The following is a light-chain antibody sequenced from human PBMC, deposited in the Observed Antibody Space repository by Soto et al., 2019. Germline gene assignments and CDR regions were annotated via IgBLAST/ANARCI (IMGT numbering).Light chain of an antibody. J-gene: IGLJ2*01. CDR3: QSYDSSLSGSV. V-gene: IGLV1-40*01. CDR2: GNS. CDR1: SSNIGAGYD. Sequence: QSVLTQPPSVSGAPGQRVTISCTGSSSNIGAGYDVHWYQQLPGTAPKLLIYGNSKRPSGVPDRFSGSKSGTSASLAITGLQAEDAADYFCQSYDSSLSGSVFRGGTQLTV.